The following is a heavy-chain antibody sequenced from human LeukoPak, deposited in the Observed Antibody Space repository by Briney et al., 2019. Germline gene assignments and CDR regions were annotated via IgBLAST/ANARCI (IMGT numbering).Heavy chain of an antibody. J-gene: IGHJ4*02. Sequence: SETLSLTCAVYGGSFSGYYWSWIRQPPGKGLEWIGEINHSGSTNYNPSLKSRVTISVDTSKNQFSLKLSSVTAADTAVYYCARDIWPGGYTRSLGYWGQGTLVTVSS. D-gene: IGHD3-22*01. CDR1: GGSFSGYY. CDR3: ARDIWPGGYTRSLGY. V-gene: IGHV4-34*01. CDR2: INHSGST.